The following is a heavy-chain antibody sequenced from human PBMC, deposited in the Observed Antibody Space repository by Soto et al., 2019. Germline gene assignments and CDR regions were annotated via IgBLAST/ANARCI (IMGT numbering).Heavy chain of an antibody. CDR3: ARDLWGYCGTDCYPLDV. V-gene: IGHV4-59*01. CDR2: MYNTGST. D-gene: IGHD2-21*02. Sequence: QVQLQESGPGLVKPSETLSLTCTVSGGTISRYYWSWIRQPPGKGLEWIGYMYNTGSTVYNPSFKGRVTISVATSTNQFSLKLNSVTAADTAVYYCARDLWGYCGTDCYPLDVWGQGTTVTVSS. J-gene: IGHJ6*02. CDR1: GGTISRYY.